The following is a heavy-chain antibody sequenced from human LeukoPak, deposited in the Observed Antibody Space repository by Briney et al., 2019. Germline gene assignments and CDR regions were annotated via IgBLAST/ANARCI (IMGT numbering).Heavy chain of an antibody. CDR3: AGQGLGSSWFYHGGFYYCDS. D-gene: IGHD6-13*01. CDR2: IWHSGST. CDR1: NYSFSSYD. J-gene: IGHJ4*02. V-gene: IGHV4-59*01. Sequence: SETLSLTCTGSNYSFSSYDWTWIPQPPARGLKWIGYIWHSGSTNYNPSLKRRLTIAVGASRNQFFLELSSVTPADTAVYYCAGQGLGSSWFYHGGFYYCDSWGQGTLVTAS.